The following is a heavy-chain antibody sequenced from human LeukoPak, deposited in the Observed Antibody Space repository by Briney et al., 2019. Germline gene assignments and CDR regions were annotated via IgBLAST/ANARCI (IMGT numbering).Heavy chain of an antibody. CDR3: AKDVHLFCSSTGCYSSRFDY. CDR2: ISGSGGST. V-gene: IGHV3-23*01. D-gene: IGHD2-2*01. CDR1: GFTFSSYA. J-gene: IGHJ4*02. Sequence: GGSLRLSCAASGFTFSSYAMSWVRQAPGKGLEWVSAISGSGGSTYYADSVKGRFTISRDNSKNTLYLQMNSLRAEDTAVYYCAKDVHLFCSSTGCYSSRFDYWGQGTLVTVSS.